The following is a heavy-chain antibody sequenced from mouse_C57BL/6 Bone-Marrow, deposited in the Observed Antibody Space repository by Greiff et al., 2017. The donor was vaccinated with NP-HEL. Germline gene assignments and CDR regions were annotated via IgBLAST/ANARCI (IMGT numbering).Heavy chain of an antibody. V-gene: IGHV1-81*01. D-gene: IGHD1-1*01. J-gene: IGHJ2*01. CDR1: GYTFTSYG. CDR3: ARLAPYYYGSSYDY. Sequence: VQLQQSGAELARPGASVKLSCKASGYTFTSYGISWVKQRTGQGLEWIGEIYPSSGNTYYNEKFKGKATLTADKSSSTAYMELRSLTSEDSAVYFCARLAPYYYGSSYDYWGQGTTLTVSS. CDR2: IYPSSGNT.